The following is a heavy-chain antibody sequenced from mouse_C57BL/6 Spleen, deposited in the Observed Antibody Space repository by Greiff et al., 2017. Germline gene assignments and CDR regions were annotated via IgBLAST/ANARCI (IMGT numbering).Heavy chain of an antibody. J-gene: IGHJ2*01. Sequence: EVQLQQSGAELVKPGASVKLSCTASGFNIKDYYMHWVKQRTEQGLEWIGRIDPEDGETKYAPKFPGKATITADTSSNTAYLQISILTSEDTAVYYCARAVDGSFDYWGQGTTLTVSA. D-gene: IGHD2-3*01. CDR1: GFNIKDYY. CDR3: ARAVDGSFDY. V-gene: IGHV14-2*01. CDR2: IDPEDGET.